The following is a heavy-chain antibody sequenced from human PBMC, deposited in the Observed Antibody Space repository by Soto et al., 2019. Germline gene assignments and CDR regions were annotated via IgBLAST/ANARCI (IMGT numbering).Heavy chain of an antibody. CDR1: GYTFTNYG. Sequence: QVHLVQSGAEVTKPGASVKVSCKASGYTFTNYGINWVRRAPGQGLEGMGWISAHSGDTKYAQRFRDRVTMTTDTATTTAYLELRSLTSDDTAVYYCATTITMIFLAPPHWGQGTLVTVSS. CDR3: ATTITMIFLAPPH. CDR2: ISAHSGDT. D-gene: IGHD3-22*01. V-gene: IGHV1-18*01. J-gene: IGHJ4*02.